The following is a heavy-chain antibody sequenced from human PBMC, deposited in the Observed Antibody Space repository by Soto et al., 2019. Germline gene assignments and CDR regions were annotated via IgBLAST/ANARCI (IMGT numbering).Heavy chain of an antibody. CDR3: ARVGQQVGHPPSDY. J-gene: IGHJ4*02. CDR2: ISSSSSYI. Sequence: PGGSLRLSWAASGFTFSSYSMNWVRQAPGKGLEWVSSISSSSSYIYYADSVKGRFTISRDNANSSLYLQMNSLRAEDTAVYYCARVGQQVGHPPSDYWGQGILVTVS. CDR1: GFTFSSYS. D-gene: IGHD6-13*01. V-gene: IGHV3-21*01.